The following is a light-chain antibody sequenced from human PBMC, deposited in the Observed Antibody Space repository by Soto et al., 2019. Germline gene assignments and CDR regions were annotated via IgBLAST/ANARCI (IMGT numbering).Light chain of an antibody. J-gene: IGKJ1*01. CDR2: GAS. CDR3: QQYGSSPKT. V-gene: IGKV3-20*01. CDR1: QSVSSNY. Sequence: EIVLTQSPGTLSLSPGERATLACSGSQSVSSNYLAWYQQKPGQAPRLLIYGASSRATGIPDRFSGSGSGTDFTLTISRLEPEDFAVYYCQQYGSSPKTFGQGTKVDIK.